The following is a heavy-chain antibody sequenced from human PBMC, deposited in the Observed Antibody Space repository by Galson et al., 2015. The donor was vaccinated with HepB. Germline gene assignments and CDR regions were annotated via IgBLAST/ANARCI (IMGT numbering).Heavy chain of an antibody. CDR3: ARSYDFWSGYYYFDS. CDR2: INSDGSTT. CDR1: GLTFSSYW. V-gene: IGHV3-74*01. J-gene: IGHJ4*02. Sequence: SLRLSCAASGLTFSSYWMHWVRQAPGKGLVWVSRINSDGSTTSYADSVKGRFTISRDNAKNTLYLQMSSLRAEDTAVYYCARSYDFWSGYYYFDSWGQGTLVTVSS. D-gene: IGHD3-3*01.